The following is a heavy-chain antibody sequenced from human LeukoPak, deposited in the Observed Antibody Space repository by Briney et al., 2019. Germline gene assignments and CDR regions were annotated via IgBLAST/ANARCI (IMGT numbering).Heavy chain of an antibody. J-gene: IGHJ4*02. CDR2: IYYSGST. CDR1: GGSISSYY. CDR3: ARSKGGTAMVYFDY. D-gene: IGHD5-18*01. Sequence: SETLSLTCTVSGGSISSYYWSWIRQPPGKGLEWIGYIYYSGSTNYNPSLKSRVTISVDTSKNQFSLKLSSVTAADTAVYYCARSKGGTAMVYFDYWGQGALVTVSS. V-gene: IGHV4-59*01.